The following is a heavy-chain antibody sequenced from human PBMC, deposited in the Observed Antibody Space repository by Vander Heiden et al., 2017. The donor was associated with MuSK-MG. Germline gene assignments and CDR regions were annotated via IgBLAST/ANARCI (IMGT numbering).Heavy chain of an antibody. CDR2: VDSSGGNT. CDR3: AKDRLTISDFDI. Sequence: EVQLLESGGDLVQPGGSLRLSCAASGFTFSNYGMSWVRQAPGKGLEWVSGVDSSGGNTYYADSAKGRFTISRDNSRDTLYLKMNSMRAEDTAVYYCAKDRLTISDFDIWGQGTMITVSS. CDR1: GFTFSNYG. J-gene: IGHJ3*02. D-gene: IGHD2-2*02. V-gene: IGHV3-23*01.